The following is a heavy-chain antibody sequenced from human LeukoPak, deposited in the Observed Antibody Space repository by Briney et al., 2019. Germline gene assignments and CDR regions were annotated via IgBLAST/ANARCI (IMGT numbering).Heavy chain of an antibody. CDR2: INPSGGST. Sequence: ASVKVSCKASGYTFTSYYMHWVRQAPGQGLEWMGIINPSGGSTSYAQKFQGRVTMTRDTSTSTVYMELSSLRSEDTAVYYCAKDRHDGNYYYGMDVWGQGTTVTVSS. V-gene: IGHV1-46*01. D-gene: IGHD4-17*01. CDR3: AKDRHDGNYYYGMDV. J-gene: IGHJ6*02. CDR1: GYTFTSYY.